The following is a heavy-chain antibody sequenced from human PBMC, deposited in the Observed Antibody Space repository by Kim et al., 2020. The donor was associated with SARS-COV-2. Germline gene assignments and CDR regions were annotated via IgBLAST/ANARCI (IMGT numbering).Heavy chain of an antibody. J-gene: IGHJ5*02. CDR2: INTNTDNP. CDR1: GYTFTSYA. Sequence: ASVKVSCKASGYTFTSYAMNWVRQAPGQGLEWMGWINTNTDNPTYAQDFTGRFVFTVDTSVSTAYLQISSLKAEDTAVYYCAREKYTYGLNWFDPWGQGTLVT. V-gene: IGHV7-4-1*02. D-gene: IGHD5-18*01. CDR3: AREKYTYGLNWFDP.